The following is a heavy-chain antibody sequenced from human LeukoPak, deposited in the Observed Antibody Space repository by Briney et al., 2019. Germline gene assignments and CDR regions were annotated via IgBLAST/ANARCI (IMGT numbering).Heavy chain of an antibody. V-gene: IGHV4-4*07. D-gene: IGHD3-3*01. J-gene: IGHJ4*02. Sequence: PSETLSLTCTVSGGSINNYYWSWIRQPAGKGLEWIGRMYSSEITNYNPSLKSRVTISVDRSKNQFSLRLSSVTAADTAVYYCAREVPGGDFWSGYLFDYWGQGTPVTVSS. CDR2: MYSSEIT. CDR1: GGSINNYY. CDR3: AREVPGGDFWSGYLFDY.